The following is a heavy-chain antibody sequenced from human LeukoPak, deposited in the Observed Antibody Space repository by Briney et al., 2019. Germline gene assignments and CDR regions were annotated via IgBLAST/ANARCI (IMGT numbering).Heavy chain of an antibody. CDR3: ARLRRAGWLEYYFDY. D-gene: IGHD5-12*01. V-gene: IGHV4-59*01. Sequence: SETLSLTCTVSGGSISSYYWSWIRQPPGKGLEWIGYMYYSGSTNYNPSLKSRVTISVDTSKNQFSLSLSSVTAADTAVCYCARLRRAGWLEYYFDYWGQGTLVRVSS. CDR1: GGSISSYY. J-gene: IGHJ4*02. CDR2: MYYSGST.